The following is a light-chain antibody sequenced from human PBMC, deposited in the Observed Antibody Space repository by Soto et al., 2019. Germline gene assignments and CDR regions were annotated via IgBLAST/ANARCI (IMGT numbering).Light chain of an antibody. V-gene: IGKV4-1*01. CDR2: WAS. Sequence: DIVMTQSPDSLAVSLGERATINCKSSQRVLYSSNSKNYLAWYQQKPGQPPKLLIYWASTRESGVPDRFSGSGSGTDFTLTISSLQAEDVAVYYCQQYDGTPQTFGQGTKV. CDR1: QRVLYSSNSKNY. CDR3: QQYDGTPQT. J-gene: IGKJ1*01.